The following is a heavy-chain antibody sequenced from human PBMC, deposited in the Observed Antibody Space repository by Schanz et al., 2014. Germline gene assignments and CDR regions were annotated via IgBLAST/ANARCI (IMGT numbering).Heavy chain of an antibody. J-gene: IGHJ3*02. CDR1: GFTFSDYC. CDR2: ISSSSTYI. Sequence: VQLLESGGGLVKPGGSLRLSCAASGFTFSDYCMVWIRQAPGKGLEWVSSISSSSTYIYYTDSLKGRFTISRDNAKNSLYLQMNSLRAEDTAMYYCARVLRGVLPATLGDAFDIWGQGTMVTISS. D-gene: IGHD2-15*01. CDR3: ARVLRGVLPATLGDAFDI. V-gene: IGHV3-11*06.